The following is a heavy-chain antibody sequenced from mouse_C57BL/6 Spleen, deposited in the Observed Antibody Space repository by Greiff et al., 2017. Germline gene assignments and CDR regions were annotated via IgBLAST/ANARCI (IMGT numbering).Heavy chain of an antibody. V-gene: IGHV1-80*01. CDR2: IYPGDGDT. CDR1: GYAFSSYW. D-gene: IGHD4-1*01. Sequence: VQLQQSGAELVKPGASVKISCKASGYAFSSYWLTWVKQRPGQGLEWIGQIYPGDGDTNYNGKFKGKATLTADKSSSTAYMQRSSLTSEDAAVYFCARPKTGSFDYWGQGTTLTVSS. J-gene: IGHJ2*01. CDR3: ARPKTGSFDY.